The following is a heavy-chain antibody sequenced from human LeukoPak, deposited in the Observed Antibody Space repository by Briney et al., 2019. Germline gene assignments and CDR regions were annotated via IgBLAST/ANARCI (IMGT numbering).Heavy chain of an antibody. V-gene: IGHV1-18*01. J-gene: IGHJ6*03. CDR3: ARVYTMFGVAKGYYMDV. CDR2: ISAYNGNT. D-gene: IGHD3-3*01. CDR1: GYTFTSYG. Sequence: GASVKVSCKASGYTFTSYGISWVRQAPGQGLEWMGWISAYNGNTNYAQKLQGRITMTTDTSTSTAYMELRSLRSDDTAVYYCARVYTMFGVAKGYYMDVWGKGTTVTVSS.